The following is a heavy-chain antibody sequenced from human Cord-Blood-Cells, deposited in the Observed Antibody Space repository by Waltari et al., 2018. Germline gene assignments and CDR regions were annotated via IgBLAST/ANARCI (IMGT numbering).Heavy chain of an antibody. V-gene: IGHV4-39*01. Sequence: LQLQESGPGLAKPSETLSLTCPVPGGSISSSSYYWGWIRQPPGKGLEWIGSIYYSGSTYYNPSLKSRVTISVDTSKNQFSLKLSSVTAADTAVYYCAQVVPAAFAFDIWGQGTMVTVSS. CDR2: IYYSGST. CDR3: AQVVPAAFAFDI. D-gene: IGHD2-2*01. J-gene: IGHJ3*02. CDR1: GGSISSSSYY.